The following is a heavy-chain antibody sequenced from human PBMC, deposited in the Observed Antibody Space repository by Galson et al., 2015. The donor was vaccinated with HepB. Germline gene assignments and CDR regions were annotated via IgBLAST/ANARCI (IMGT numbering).Heavy chain of an antibody. Sequence: CAISGDSVSSKSAAWNWIRQSPSRGLEWLGRTCYRSKWYSEYAASVKSRITINPDTSKNQFSLQLNSVTPEDAAVYYCARLGDVDVWGQGTTVTVSS. CDR3: ARLGDVDV. J-gene: IGHJ6*02. D-gene: IGHD3-16*01. CDR2: TCYRSKWYS. CDR1: GDSVSSKSAA. V-gene: IGHV6-1*01.